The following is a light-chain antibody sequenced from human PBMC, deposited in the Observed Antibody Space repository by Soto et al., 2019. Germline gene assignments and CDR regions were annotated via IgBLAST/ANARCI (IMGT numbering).Light chain of an antibody. V-gene: IGKV3-20*01. CDR1: QGVGY. J-gene: IGKJ5*01. CDR2: GAS. CDR3: QQWHSSPSIT. Sequence: IVLRQSPGTLSLTPGERATLSCRASQGVGYLAWYQQKPGQSPRLLLYGASNRATGVPDRFSGSGSGTDFTLTISSLEPEDFAVYFCQQWHSSPSITFGQGTRLEI.